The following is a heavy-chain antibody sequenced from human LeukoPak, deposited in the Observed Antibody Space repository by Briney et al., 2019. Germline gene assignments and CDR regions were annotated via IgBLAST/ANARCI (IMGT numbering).Heavy chain of an antibody. V-gene: IGHV3-30*07. CDR1: GFTFSSYA. J-gene: IGHJ4*02. CDR3: AKRGVVIRVILVGFHKAAYYFES. D-gene: IGHD3/OR15-3a*01. CDR2: ISYDGSNK. Sequence: PGGSLRLSCAASGFTFSSYAMHWVRQAPGKGLEWVAVISYDGSNKYYADSVKGRFTISRDNSKNTLYLQMNSLRAEDTAVYFCAKRGVVIRVILVGFHKAAYYFESWGQGALVTVSS.